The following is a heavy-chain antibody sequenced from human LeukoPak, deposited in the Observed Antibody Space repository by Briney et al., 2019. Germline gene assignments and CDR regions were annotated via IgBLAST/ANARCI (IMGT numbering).Heavy chain of an antibody. CDR2: IKEDGSDN. V-gene: IGHV3-7*01. CDR3: ARQRYSDY. J-gene: IGHJ4*02. Sequence: GGSLRLSCAASGFTFSRYWLTWVRQAPGKGLEWVANIKEDGSDNSYVESVKGRFTISRDNAKNSLYLQLNSLRAEDTAVYFCARQRYSDYWGQGTLVTVSS. D-gene: IGHD1-1*01. CDR1: GFTFSRYW.